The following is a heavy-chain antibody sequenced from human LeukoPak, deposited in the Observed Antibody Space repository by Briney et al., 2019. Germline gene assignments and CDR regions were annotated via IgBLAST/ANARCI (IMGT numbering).Heavy chain of an antibody. CDR1: GGTFSNYA. J-gene: IGHJ3*02. CDR3: ARDLSNRYSYGTDAFDI. D-gene: IGHD5-18*01. Sequence: ASVKVSCKASGGTFSNYAISWVRQAPGQGLEWMGWISAYNGNTNYAQKLQGRVTMTTDTSTSTAYMELRSLRSDDTAVYYCARDLSNRYSYGTDAFDIWGQGTMVTVSS. V-gene: IGHV1-18*01. CDR2: ISAYNGNT.